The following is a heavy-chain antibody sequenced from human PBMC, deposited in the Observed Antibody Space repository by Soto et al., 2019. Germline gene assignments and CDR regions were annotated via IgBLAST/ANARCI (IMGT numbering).Heavy chain of an antibody. D-gene: IGHD3-22*01. V-gene: IGHV1-18*04. CDR3: ARVAYYYDSSGYAMDY. CDR1: GYTFTSYG. J-gene: IGHJ4*02. CDR2: ISAYNGNT. Sequence: ASVKVSCKASGYTFTSYGISWVRQAPGQGLEWIGWISAYNGNTIYAQKLQGRVTLTTDTSTSTAYMELRSLRSDDTAVYYCARVAYYYDSSGYAMDYWGQGTLVTVSS.